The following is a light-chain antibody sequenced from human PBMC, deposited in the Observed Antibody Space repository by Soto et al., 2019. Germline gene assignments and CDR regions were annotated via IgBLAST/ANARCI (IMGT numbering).Light chain of an antibody. V-gene: IGLV2-14*01. CDR3: SLYTTTNTLYV. CDR1: ISYIGGYNF. J-gene: IGLJ1*01. CDR2: EVT. Sequence: QSVLTQPSSLSGSPGQSITISCTGTISYIGGYNFVSWYQQHPGKAPKLIIYEVTNRPSGVSDRFSGSKSVNTASLTISGLQAEDEADYYCSLYTTTNTLYVFGTGTKVTVL.